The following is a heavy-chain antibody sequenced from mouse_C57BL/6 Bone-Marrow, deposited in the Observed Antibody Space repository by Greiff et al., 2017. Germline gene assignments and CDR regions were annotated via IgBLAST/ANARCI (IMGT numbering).Heavy chain of an antibody. CDR1: GYTFTDYY. CDR2: IFPGGGST. CDR3: ASDGYYDYFDY. D-gene: IGHD2-3*01. Sequence: VQLQQSGPELVKPGASVKISCKASGYTFTDYYINWVKQRPGQGLEWIGWIFPGGGSTYYNEKFKGKATLTVDKSSSTAYMLLSSLTSEDSAVXFCASDGYYDYFDYWGQGTTLTVSS. J-gene: IGHJ2*01. V-gene: IGHV1-75*01.